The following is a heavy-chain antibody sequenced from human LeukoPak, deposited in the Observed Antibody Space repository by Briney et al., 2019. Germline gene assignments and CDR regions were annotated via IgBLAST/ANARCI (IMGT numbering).Heavy chain of an antibody. CDR3: ATQLLWFGESVEGGY. D-gene: IGHD3-10*01. J-gene: IGHJ4*02. CDR1: GLVFDNFA. CDR2: VSSSGSST. V-gene: IGHV3-23*01. Sequence: PGGSLRLSCAASGLVFDNFAMSWVRQAPGKGLVWVSTVSSSGSSTYYADSVKGRFTVSRDNSKNTLYLQMNSLGVEDTAVYYCATQLLWFGESVEGGYWGQGTLVTVSS.